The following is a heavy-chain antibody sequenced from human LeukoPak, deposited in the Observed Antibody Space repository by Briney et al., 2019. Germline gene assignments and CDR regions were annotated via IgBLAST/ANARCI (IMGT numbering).Heavy chain of an antibody. CDR1: GGSISSYY. CDR3: ARDSSSTFRYYYYYMDV. CDR2: IYTSGST. D-gene: IGHD2-2*01. V-gene: IGHV4-4*07. J-gene: IGHJ6*03. Sequence: PWETLSLTCTVSGGSISSYYWSWIRQPPGKGLEWIGRIYTSGSTNYNPSLKSRVTMSVDTSKNQFSLKLSSVTAADTAVYYCARDSSSTFRYYYYYMDVWGKGTTVTVSS.